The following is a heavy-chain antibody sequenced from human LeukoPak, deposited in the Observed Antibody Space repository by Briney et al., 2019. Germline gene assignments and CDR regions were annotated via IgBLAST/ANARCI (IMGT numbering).Heavy chain of an antibody. Sequence: EASMKISCKASGYTLSDYYLHWVRQAAGQGLEWMGGINPNSGRTNYAEKFQGRVAMTRDTSINTAYMELSGLTSDDTALYYCARGDRRITVLGVVIPPDYWGQGTLVTVSS. CDR1: GYTLSDYY. CDR2: INPNSGRT. V-gene: IGHV1-2*02. D-gene: IGHD3-3*01. CDR3: ARGDRRITVLGVVIPPDY. J-gene: IGHJ4*02.